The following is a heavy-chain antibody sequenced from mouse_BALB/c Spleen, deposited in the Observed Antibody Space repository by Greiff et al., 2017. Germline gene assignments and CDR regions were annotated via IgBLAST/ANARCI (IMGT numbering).Heavy chain of an antibody. CDR2: IYPGNSDT. CDR1: GYTFTSYW. V-gene: IGHV1-5*01. J-gene: IGHJ4*01. D-gene: IGHD3-1*01. CDR3: TRSELDYAMDY. Sequence: EVQLQQSGTVLARPGASVKMSCKASGYTFTSYWMHWVKQRPGQGLEWIGSIYPGNSDTSYNQKFKGKAKLTAVTSTSTVYMELSSLTNEDSAVYYCTRSELDYAMDYWGQGTSVTVSS.